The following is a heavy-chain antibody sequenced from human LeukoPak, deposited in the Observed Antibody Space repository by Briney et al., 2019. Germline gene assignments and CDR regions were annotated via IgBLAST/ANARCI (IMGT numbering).Heavy chain of an antibody. V-gene: IGHV3-30*18. CDR3: AKDMGSYYDSSGVPDY. D-gene: IGHD3-22*01. Sequence: GGSLRLSCAASGFTFSSYGMHWVRQAPGKGLEWVAVISYDGSNKYYADSVKGRFTISRDNAKNSLYLQMNSLRAEDTALYYCAKDMGSYYDSSGVPDYWGQGTLVSVSS. CDR1: GFTFSSYG. J-gene: IGHJ4*02. CDR2: ISYDGSNK.